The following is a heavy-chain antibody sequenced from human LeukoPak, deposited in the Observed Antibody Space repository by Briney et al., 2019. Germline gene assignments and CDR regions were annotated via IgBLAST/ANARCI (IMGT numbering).Heavy chain of an antibody. Sequence: SETLSLTCAVYGGSFSGYYWSWIRQPPGKGLEWIGEINHSGSTNYNPSLKSRVTMSLDTSKNQFSLKLRSVTAADTAIYYCVRITLLASMDVWGQGTTVTVSS. CDR1: GGSFSGYY. CDR2: INHSGST. V-gene: IGHV4-34*01. J-gene: IGHJ6*02. CDR3: VRITLLASMDV.